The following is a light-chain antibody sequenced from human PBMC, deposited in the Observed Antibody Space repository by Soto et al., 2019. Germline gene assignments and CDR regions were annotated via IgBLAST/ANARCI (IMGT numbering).Light chain of an antibody. CDR2: EVS. Sequence: QSVLTQPASVSGSPGQSITISCTGTSSDVGGYNYVSWYQQHPGKAPKLMIYEVSHRPSGVSNRFSGSKSGNTASLTISGLQAEEEADYYCSSYTSSSPVVFGGGTKLTVL. J-gene: IGLJ2*01. CDR3: SSYTSSSPVV. CDR1: SSDVGGYNY. V-gene: IGLV2-14*01.